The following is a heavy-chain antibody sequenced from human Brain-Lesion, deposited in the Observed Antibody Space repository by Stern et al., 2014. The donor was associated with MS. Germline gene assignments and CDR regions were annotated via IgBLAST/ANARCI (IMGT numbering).Heavy chain of an antibody. D-gene: IGHD3-3*01. CDR1: GYIFTGYY. Sequence: QVQLVESGAEVKKPGASVKGSCKTSGYIFTGYYIHWVRQAPGQGLEWLAWIKPNTGGTKYAEKFQGRVTMSRDTSISTAYVELSSLTSDDTAVYYCARDQRGITIFGVVTDYYFLGMDVWGQGTTVTVSS. J-gene: IGHJ6*02. CDR2: IKPNTGGT. CDR3: ARDQRGITIFGVVTDYYFLGMDV. V-gene: IGHV1-2*02.